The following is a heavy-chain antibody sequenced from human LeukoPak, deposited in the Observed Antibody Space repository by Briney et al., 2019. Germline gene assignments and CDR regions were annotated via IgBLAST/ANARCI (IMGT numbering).Heavy chain of an antibody. CDR1: GGSISSGDYY. CDR3: ARDSGSQGRYFQY. CDR2: IYYSGST. V-gene: IGHV4-30-4*01. Sequence: SETLSLTCTVSGGSISSGDYYWSWIRQPPGKGLEWIGYIYYSGSTYYNPSLKSRVTISVDTSKNQFSLKLSSVTAADTAVYYCARDSGSQGRYFQYWGQGTLVTVSS. D-gene: IGHD1-26*01. J-gene: IGHJ1*01.